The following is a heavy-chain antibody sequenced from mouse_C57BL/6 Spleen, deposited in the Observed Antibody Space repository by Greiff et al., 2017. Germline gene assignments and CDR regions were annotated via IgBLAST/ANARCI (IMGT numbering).Heavy chain of an antibody. CDR3: TRTQSNWYFDV. CDR1: GYTFTDYE. Sequence: QVQLQQSGAELVRPGASVTLSCKASGYTFTDYEMHWVKQTPVHGLEWIGAIDPETGGTAYNQKFKGKAIRTADKSSSTAYMELRSLTSEDSAVSYCTRTQSNWYFDVWGTGTTVTVSS. D-gene: IGHD3-2*02. V-gene: IGHV1-15*01. J-gene: IGHJ1*03. CDR2: IDPETGGT.